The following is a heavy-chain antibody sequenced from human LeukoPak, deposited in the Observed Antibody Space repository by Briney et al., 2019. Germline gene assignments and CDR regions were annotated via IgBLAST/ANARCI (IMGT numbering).Heavy chain of an antibody. CDR1: GFTFSDYY. J-gene: IGHJ5*02. CDR2: ISSSGSTI. Sequence: KTGGSLRLSCAASGFTFSDYYMSWICQAPGKGLEWVSYISSSGSTIYYADSMKGRFTISRDNAKNSLYLQMNSLRAEDTAVYYCARADSSSWYVASRINWFDPWGQGTLVTVSS. D-gene: IGHD6-13*01. V-gene: IGHV3-11*01. CDR3: ARADSSSWYVASRINWFDP.